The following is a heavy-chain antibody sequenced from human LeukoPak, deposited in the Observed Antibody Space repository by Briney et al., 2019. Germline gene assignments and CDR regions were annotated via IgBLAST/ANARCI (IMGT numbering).Heavy chain of an antibody. CDR2: IYYSGST. V-gene: IGHV4-39*07. Sequence: SETLSLTCTVSGGSISSSSYYWGWIRQPPGKGLEGIVNIYYSGSTYYNPSLKSRVTISVDTSKSQFSLKLRSVTAADTAVYYCARVYYYYYYMDVWGKGTTVTVSS. CDR3: ARVYYYYYYMDV. J-gene: IGHJ6*03. CDR1: GGSISSSSYY.